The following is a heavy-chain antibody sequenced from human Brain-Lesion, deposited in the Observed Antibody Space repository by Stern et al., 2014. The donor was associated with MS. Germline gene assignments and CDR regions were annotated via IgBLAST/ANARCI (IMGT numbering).Heavy chain of an antibody. Sequence: EMQLVESGGGLVQPGGSLRLSCAASGFTFSNYWMHWVRQAPGKGLVWVSGVNNDGRRTSYADSVKGRFTMSRDNAKNTLYLQMNSLRVEDTAIYYCARGERWFDSWGQGTLVTVSS. J-gene: IGHJ5*01. CDR1: GFTFSNYW. V-gene: IGHV3-74*02. CDR3: ARGERWFDS. CDR2: VNNDGRRT. D-gene: IGHD3-10*01.